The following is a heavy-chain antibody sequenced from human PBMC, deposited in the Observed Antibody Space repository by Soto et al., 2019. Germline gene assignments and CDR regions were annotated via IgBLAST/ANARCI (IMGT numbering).Heavy chain of an antibody. D-gene: IGHD2-2*01. CDR1: GYTFTSYD. CDR2: MNPNSGNT. Sequence: QVQLVQSGAEVKKPGASVKVSCKASGYTFTSYDINWVRQATGQGLEWMGWMNPNSGNTGYAQKFQGRVTMTRNTSISTAYMELSSLRSEHTAVYYCARGKRDIVVVPAADYYYYMDVWGKGTTVTVSS. V-gene: IGHV1-8*01. J-gene: IGHJ6*03. CDR3: ARGKRDIVVVPAADYYYYMDV.